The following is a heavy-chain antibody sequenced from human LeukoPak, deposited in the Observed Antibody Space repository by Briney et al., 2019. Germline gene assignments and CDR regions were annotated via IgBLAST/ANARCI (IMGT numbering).Heavy chain of an antibody. Sequence: GGSLRPSCAASGFTVSSNYMSWVRQAPGKGLEWVSVIYSGGSTYYADSVKGRFTISRDNSKNTLYLQMNSLRAEDTAVYYCASAAAGRYYFDYWGQGTLVTVSS. J-gene: IGHJ4*02. D-gene: IGHD6-13*01. CDR1: GFTVSSNY. CDR2: IYSGGST. V-gene: IGHV3-66*01. CDR3: ASAAAGRYYFDY.